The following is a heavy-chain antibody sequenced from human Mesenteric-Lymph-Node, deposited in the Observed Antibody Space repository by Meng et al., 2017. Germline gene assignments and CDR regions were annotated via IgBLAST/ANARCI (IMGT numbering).Heavy chain of an antibody. J-gene: IGHJ6*02. Sequence: GESLKISCAASGFTFSSYWMHWVRQAPGKGLVWVSRINSDGSSTSYADSVKGRFTISRDISENTIYLQMNSLRGEDSAVYYCARDRGSYSEDYYYGMDVWGQGTTVTVSS. CDR1: GFTFSSYW. CDR2: INSDGSST. V-gene: IGHV3-74*01. D-gene: IGHD3-10*01. CDR3: ARDRGSYSEDYYYGMDV.